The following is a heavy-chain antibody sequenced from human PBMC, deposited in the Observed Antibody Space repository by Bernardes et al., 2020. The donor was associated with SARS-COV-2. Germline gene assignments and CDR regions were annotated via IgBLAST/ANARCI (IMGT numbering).Heavy chain of an antibody. CDR1: GFTFSSYG. V-gene: IGHV3-33*01. D-gene: IGHD2-15*01. CDR2: IWYDGSNQ. J-gene: IGHJ6*02. Sequence: GGSLRLSCAASGFTFSSYGMHWVRQAPGKGLEWVAVIWYDGSNQYYADSVKGRFTISRDNSKNTLYLQMNSLRAEDTAVYYCARDLAAALYYYYYYGMDVWGQGTTVTVSS. CDR3: ARDLAAALYYYYYYGMDV.